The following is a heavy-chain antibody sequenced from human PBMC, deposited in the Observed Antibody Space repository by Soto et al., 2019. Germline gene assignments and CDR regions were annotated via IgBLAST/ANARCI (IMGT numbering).Heavy chain of an antibody. CDR3: ARARATIAAAAIFDC. J-gene: IGHJ4*02. D-gene: IGHD6-13*01. CDR1: GGSISSSSYY. Sequence: SETLSLTCTVSGGSISSSSYYWGWIRQPPGKGLEWIGSIYYSGSTYYNPSLKSRVTISVDTSKNQFSLKLSSVTAADTAVYYCARARATIAAAAIFDCWGQGTLVTVSS. V-gene: IGHV4-39*01. CDR2: IYYSGST.